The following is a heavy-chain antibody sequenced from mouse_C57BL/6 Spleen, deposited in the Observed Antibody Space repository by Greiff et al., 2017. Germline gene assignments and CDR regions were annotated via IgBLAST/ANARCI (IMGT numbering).Heavy chain of an antibody. CDR2: IDPSDSET. CDR3: ARSGRYGNSFDY. D-gene: IGHD2-10*02. Sequence: QVQLQQPGAELVRPGSSVKLSCKASGYTFTSYWMHWVKQRPIQGLEWIGNIDPSDSETHYNQKFKDKATFTVDKSSSTAYMQLSSLTSEDSAVYYGARSGRYGNSFDYWGQGTTLTVSS. V-gene: IGHV1-52*01. J-gene: IGHJ2*01. CDR1: GYTFTSYW.